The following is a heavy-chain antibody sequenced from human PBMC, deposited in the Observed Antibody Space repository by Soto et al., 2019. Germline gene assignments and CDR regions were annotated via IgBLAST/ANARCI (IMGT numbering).Heavy chain of an antibody. V-gene: IGHV3-53*01. CDR2: IYSGGST. CDR1: GFTVSSTY. Sequence: EVQLGESGGGLIQPGGSLRLSCEASGFTVSSTYMSWVRQAPGKGLEWVSVIYSGGSTYYADSVKGRFTISRDNSKNTLYLQMNSLRAEDTAVYYCARDRVESGYPEYFQHWGQGTLVTVSS. CDR3: ARDRVESGYPEYFQH. D-gene: IGHD3-22*01. J-gene: IGHJ1*01.